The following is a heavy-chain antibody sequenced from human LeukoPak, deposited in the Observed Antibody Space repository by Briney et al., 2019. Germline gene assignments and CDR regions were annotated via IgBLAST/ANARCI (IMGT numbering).Heavy chain of an antibody. CDR1: GFTFDDHA. D-gene: IGHD1-26*01. CDR2: INWDSGSI. Sequence: PGGSLRLSCAATGFTFDDHAMHWVRQPPGQGLEWVSGINWDSGSIGYADSVKGRFTISRGNAKNTLYLQMNSLRLEDTALYYCAKDVGYSGSTGSLDVWGQGTTVTVSS. V-gene: IGHV3-9*01. J-gene: IGHJ6*02. CDR3: AKDVGYSGSTGSLDV.